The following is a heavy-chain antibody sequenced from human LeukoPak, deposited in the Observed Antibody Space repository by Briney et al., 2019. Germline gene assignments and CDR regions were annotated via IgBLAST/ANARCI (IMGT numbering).Heavy chain of an antibody. CDR3: AKVRGTPY. J-gene: IGHJ4*02. CDR1: GFTFSSYN. CDR2: ISFSSSFI. D-gene: IGHD3-16*01. V-gene: IGHV3-21*04. Sequence: GGSLRLSCAASGFTFSSYNMNWVRQAPGKGLEWVSSISFSSSFIYYADSVKGRFTISRDNAKNSLYLQMNSLRAEDTAVYYCAKVRGTPYWGQGTLVTVSS.